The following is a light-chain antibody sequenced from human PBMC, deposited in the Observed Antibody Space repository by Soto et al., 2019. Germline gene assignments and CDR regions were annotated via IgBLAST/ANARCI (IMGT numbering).Light chain of an antibody. Sequence: EIVMTQSPATLSVSPGEGATLSCRASENVDTNLAWYQHKPGQAPRLLIYGASTRAAGVPARFSGSGSGTEFTLTISSLESEDVAVYYCQQYNNWPRTFGQGTKVDIK. CDR2: GAS. CDR3: QQYNNWPRT. V-gene: IGKV3-15*01. J-gene: IGKJ1*01. CDR1: ENVDTN.